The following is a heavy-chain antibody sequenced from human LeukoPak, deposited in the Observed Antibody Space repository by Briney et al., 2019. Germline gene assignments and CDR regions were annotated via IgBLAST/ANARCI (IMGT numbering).Heavy chain of an antibody. D-gene: IGHD1-26*01. V-gene: IGHV4-39*01. CDR2: VYYSGST. Sequence: PSETLSLTCTVSGGSISSSSYYWGWVRQPPGKGLEWIGSVYYSGSTYYNPSLKSRVTISVDTSKNQFSLNLISVTAADTAVYYCARHVIVDHFDYWGQGTLVTVSS. J-gene: IGHJ4*02. CDR1: GGSISSSSYY. CDR3: ARHVIVDHFDY.